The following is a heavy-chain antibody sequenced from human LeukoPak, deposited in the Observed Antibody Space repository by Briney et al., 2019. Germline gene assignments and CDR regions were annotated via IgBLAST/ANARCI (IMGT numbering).Heavy chain of an antibody. V-gene: IGHV3-30*02. CDR1: GFVFDTHD. Sequence: GGSLRLSCGASGFVFDTHDMHWVRQAPGKGLEWVAFVRSDGYHTYYADSVKGRFTITRDNSKNTLYLQMNSLRLEDMAVYYCAKPSGSGVDYWGRGTRVTVSS. J-gene: IGHJ4*02. D-gene: IGHD1-26*01. CDR3: AKPSGSGVDY. CDR2: VRSDGYHT.